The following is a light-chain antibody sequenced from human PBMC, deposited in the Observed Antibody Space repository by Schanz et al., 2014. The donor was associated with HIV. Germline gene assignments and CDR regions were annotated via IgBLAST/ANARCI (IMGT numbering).Light chain of an antibody. CDR2: DAF. Sequence: EIVLTQSPGSLSLSPGGRATLSCGASQRLSSSYLAWYQQKRDQPPRLVIYDAFNRATGIPARFSGSGSGTDFTLTISSLEPEDFAIYYCQQRSSWPRLTFGGGTKVEIK. CDR1: QRLSSSY. V-gene: IGKV3D-20*02. CDR3: QQRSSWPRLT. J-gene: IGKJ4*01.